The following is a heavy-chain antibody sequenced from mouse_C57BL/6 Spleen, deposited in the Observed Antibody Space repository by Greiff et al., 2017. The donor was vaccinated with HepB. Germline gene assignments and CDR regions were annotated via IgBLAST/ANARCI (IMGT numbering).Heavy chain of an antibody. D-gene: IGHD2-5*01. Sequence: EVKLVESGGGLVQPGGSLKLSCAASGFTFSDYYMYWVRQTPEKRLEWVAYISNGGGSTYYPDTVKGRFTISRDNAKNTLYLQMSRLKSEDTAMYYCARRGAYYSNFDYWGQGTTLTVSS. CDR2: ISNGGGST. J-gene: IGHJ2*01. V-gene: IGHV5-12*01. CDR3: ARRGAYYSNFDY. CDR1: GFTFSDYY.